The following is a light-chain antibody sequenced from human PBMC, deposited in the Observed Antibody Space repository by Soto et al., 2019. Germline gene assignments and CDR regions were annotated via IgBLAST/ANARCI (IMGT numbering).Light chain of an antibody. V-gene: IGLV2-14*01. CDR2: DVS. J-gene: IGLJ2*01. Sequence: QSALTQPASVSGSPGQSITISCTGTSSDVGGYNYVSWYQQHTGKAPKLMIYDVSNRPSGVSNRFSGSKSGNTASLTISVLQAEDEADYYCSSYTSSITRVFGGGTKLTVL. CDR3: SSYTSSITRV. CDR1: SSDVGGYNY.